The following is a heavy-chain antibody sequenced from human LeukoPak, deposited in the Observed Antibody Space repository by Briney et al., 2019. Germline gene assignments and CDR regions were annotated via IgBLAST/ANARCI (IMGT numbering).Heavy chain of an antibody. CDR2: ISGSGGST. Sequence: GGSLRLSCAASGFTSSNYAMSWVRRAPGKGLEWVSAISGSGGSTYYADSVKGRFTISRDNSKNTLYLQMNSLRAEDTAVYYCANIAARFDPFDYWGQGTLVTVSS. D-gene: IGHD6-6*01. J-gene: IGHJ4*02. V-gene: IGHV3-23*01. CDR1: GFTSSNYA. CDR3: ANIAARFDPFDY.